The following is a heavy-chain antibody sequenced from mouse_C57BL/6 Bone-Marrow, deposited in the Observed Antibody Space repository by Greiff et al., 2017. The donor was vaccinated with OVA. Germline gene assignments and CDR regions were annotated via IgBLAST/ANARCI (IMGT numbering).Heavy chain of an antibody. CDR3: ARCWDRDYYAMDY. CDR1: GYTFTNYW. D-gene: IGHD3-3*01. J-gene: IGHJ4*01. V-gene: IGHV1-63*01. Sequence: VQLQQSGAELVRPGTSVKMSCKASGYTFTNYWIGWAKQRPGHGLEWIGDIYPGGGYTNYNEKFKGKATLTADKSSSTAYMQFSSLTSEDSAIYYCARCWDRDYYAMDYWGQGTSVTVSS. CDR2: IYPGGGYT.